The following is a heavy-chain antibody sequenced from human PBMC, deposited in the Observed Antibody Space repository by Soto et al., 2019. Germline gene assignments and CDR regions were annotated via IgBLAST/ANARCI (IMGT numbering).Heavy chain of an antibody. CDR1: GYTSTSYG. D-gene: IGHD6-13*01. V-gene: IGHV1-3*01. Sequence: ASVKVSCKASGYTSTSYGIHWLRQSPGQRLEWMGWINAANGDTKYSPKFQGRVTITRDTSASTAYMELSSLRSEDTAVYYCVRRHVSATGIDWFDPWGQGTLVTVSS. CDR2: INAANGDT. J-gene: IGHJ5*02. CDR3: VRRHVSATGIDWFDP.